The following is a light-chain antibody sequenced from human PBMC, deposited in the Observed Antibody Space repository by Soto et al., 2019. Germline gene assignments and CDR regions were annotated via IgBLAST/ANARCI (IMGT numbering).Light chain of an antibody. J-gene: IGKJ3*01. Sequence: EIVLTQSPGTLSLSPGERATLSCRASQSVSSSYLAWCQQKPGQAPRLLIYGASSRATGIPDRFSGSGSGTDFTLTISRLEPEDFAVYYCQQYGRSPFTFGPGTKVNIK. CDR3: QQYGRSPFT. CDR1: QSVSSSY. CDR2: GAS. V-gene: IGKV3-20*01.